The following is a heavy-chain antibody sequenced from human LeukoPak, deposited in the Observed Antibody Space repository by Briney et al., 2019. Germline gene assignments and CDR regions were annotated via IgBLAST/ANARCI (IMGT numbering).Heavy chain of an antibody. J-gene: IGHJ4*02. V-gene: IGHV3-23*01. CDR1: GFTFSSYA. Sequence: GGSLRLSCAASGFTFSSYAMSWVRQAPGKGLEWVSAISGSGGSTYYADSVKGRFTISRDNSKNALYLQMNSLRAEDTAVYYCAKDEDDGSSWSDYWGQGTLVTVSS. CDR2: ISGSGGST. D-gene: IGHD6-13*01. CDR3: AKDEDDGSSWSDY.